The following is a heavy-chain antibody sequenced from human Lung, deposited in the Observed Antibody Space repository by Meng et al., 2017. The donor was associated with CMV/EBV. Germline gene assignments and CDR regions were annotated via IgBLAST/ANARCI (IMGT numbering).Heavy chain of an antibody. CDR3: VRDGYHCSSNSCYRQYFTYGLDV. D-gene: IGHD2-2*02. CDR2: TYSGYGST. Sequence: SXTQTGTIFGTYAMNWVSQAPGKGLECVSATYSGYGSTYYADSVEGRFTSSRNNSRKTLYLQMNGLRAEDTAVYYCVRDGYHCSSNSCYRQYFTYGLDVWGHGTXVTVSS. CDR1: GTIFGTYA. J-gene: IGHJ6*02. V-gene: IGHV3-23*03.